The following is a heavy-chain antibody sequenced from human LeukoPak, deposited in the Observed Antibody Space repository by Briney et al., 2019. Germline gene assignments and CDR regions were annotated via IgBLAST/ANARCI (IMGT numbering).Heavy chain of an antibody. CDR3: ARAICSGGSCAIDY. CDR2: IYSGGST. V-gene: IGHV3-53*01. Sequence: PGGSLRLSCAASGFTVSSNYMSWVRQAPGKGLEWVSVIYSGGSTYYPDSVKGRFTISRDNSKNTLYLQMNSLRAEDTAVYYCARAICSGGSCAIDYWGQGTLVTVSS. D-gene: IGHD2-15*01. CDR1: GFTVSSNY. J-gene: IGHJ4*02.